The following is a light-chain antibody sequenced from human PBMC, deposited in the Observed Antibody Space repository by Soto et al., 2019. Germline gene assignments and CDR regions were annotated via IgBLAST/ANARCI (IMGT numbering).Light chain of an antibody. CDR3: QQYSNWPPWT. CDR2: GAS. J-gene: IGKJ1*01. V-gene: IGKV3-15*01. CDR1: QSVSSN. Sequence: EIVLTQSPGTLSLSPGEPAIFSCRASQSVSSNYLAWYQQKPDQAPRLLIYGASTRATGIPARFSGSGSGTEFTLTISSLQSEDFAVYYCQQYSNWPPWTFGQGTKVDNK.